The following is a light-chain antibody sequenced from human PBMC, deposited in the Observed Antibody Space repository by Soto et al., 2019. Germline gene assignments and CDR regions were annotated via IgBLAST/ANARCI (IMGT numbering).Light chain of an antibody. CDR1: QGVSSS. J-gene: IGKJ4*01. Sequence: EIVLTQSPATLSLFPGERATLSCRASQGVSSSLAWYQQKPGQAPRLLIYDASNRATGIPARFSGSGSGTDFTLTISSLEPEDFAVYYCQQRSNWRLTFGGGTKVEIK. CDR2: DAS. CDR3: QQRSNWRLT. V-gene: IGKV3-11*01.